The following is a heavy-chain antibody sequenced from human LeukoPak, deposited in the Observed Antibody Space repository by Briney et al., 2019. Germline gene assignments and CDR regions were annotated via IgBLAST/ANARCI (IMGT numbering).Heavy chain of an antibody. J-gene: IGHJ4*02. CDR2: ISTAGDP. V-gene: IGHV3-13*05. D-gene: IGHD6-13*01. Sequence: PGGSLRLSCEASGFTFSSSDMHWVRQATGKGLEWVSTISTAGDPYYPGSVKGRFTISRENAKNSLYLQMSSLRAGDTAVYYCARGSGSSSWYSLDCWGQGTLVTVSS. CDR1: GFTFSSSD. CDR3: ARGSGSSSWYSLDC.